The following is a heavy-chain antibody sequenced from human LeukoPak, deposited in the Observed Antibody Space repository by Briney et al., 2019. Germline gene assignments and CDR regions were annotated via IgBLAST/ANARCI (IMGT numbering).Heavy chain of an antibody. V-gene: IGHV3-43*01. J-gene: IGHJ3*02. CDR1: GFTFSSYS. CDR3: AKDIGGYCSGGSCYSGGAFDI. Sequence: GGSLRLSCAASGFTFSSYSMSWVRQAPGKGLEWVSLISWDGGSTYYADSVKGRFTISRDNSKNSLYLQMNSLRTEDTALYYCAKDIGGYCSGGSCYSGGAFDIWGQGTMVTVSS. CDR2: ISWDGGST. D-gene: IGHD2-15*01.